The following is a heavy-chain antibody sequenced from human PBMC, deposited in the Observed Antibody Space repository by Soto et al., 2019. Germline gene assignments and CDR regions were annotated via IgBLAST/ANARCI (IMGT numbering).Heavy chain of an antibody. CDR3: AKNRERELPRVIDF. V-gene: IGHV3-23*01. CDR2: MSGSSSTT. Sequence: GGSLRLSCATSGLTFSNYAMSWVRQAPGGGLEWVSSMSGSSSTTYYADSVRGRFTISRDRSKNTLYLQMSSLRAEDTALYYCAKNRERELPRVIDFWGQGTLVTVSS. CDR1: GLTFSNYA. D-gene: IGHD1-7*01. J-gene: IGHJ4*02.